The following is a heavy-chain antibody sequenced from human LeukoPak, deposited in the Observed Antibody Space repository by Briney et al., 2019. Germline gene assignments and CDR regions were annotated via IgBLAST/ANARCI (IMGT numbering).Heavy chain of an antibody. CDR3: ARDSGSYYSHTPLDY. V-gene: IGHV3-48*04. D-gene: IGHD1-26*01. CDR1: GFTFSSYS. J-gene: IGHJ4*02. CDR2: ISSSSSTI. Sequence: GGSLRLSCAASGFTFSSYSMNWVRQAPGKGLEWVSYISSSSSTIYYADSVKGRFTISRDNAKNSLYLQINSLRAEDTAVYYCARDSGSYYSHTPLDYWGQGTLVTVSS.